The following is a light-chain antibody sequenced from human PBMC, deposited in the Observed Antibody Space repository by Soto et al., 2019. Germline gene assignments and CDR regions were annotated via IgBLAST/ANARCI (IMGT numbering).Light chain of an antibody. CDR2: RNN. CDR1: SSNIGTNY. Sequence: QLVLTQPPSASGTPGQRVTISCSGSSSNIGTNYVYWYQQLPGTAPKLLIYRNNQRPSGVPDRFSGSKSGTSASLAISGLRSDDEAEYYCAAWDDSLSGHYVFGTGTKLTVL. CDR3: AAWDDSLSGHYV. V-gene: IGLV1-47*01. J-gene: IGLJ1*01.